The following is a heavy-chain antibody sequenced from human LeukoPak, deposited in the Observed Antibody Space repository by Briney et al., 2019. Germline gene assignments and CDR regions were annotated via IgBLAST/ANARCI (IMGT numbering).Heavy chain of an antibody. Sequence: VASVKVSCKASGYTFTGYYMHWVRQAPGQGLEWMGWINPNSGGTNYAQKFQGRVTMTRDTSISTAYMELSRLRSDDTAVYYCAREGGDIVVVPAAIIHAYYFDYWGQGTLVTVSS. CDR1: GYTFTGYY. CDR2: INPNSGGT. D-gene: IGHD2-2*02. V-gene: IGHV1-2*02. CDR3: AREGGDIVVVPAAIIHAYYFDY. J-gene: IGHJ4*02.